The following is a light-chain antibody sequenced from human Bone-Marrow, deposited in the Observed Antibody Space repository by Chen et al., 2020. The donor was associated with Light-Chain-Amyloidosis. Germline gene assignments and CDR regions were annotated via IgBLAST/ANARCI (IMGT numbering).Light chain of an antibody. J-gene: IGLJ1*01. CDR3: CSYAGSSLYV. V-gene: IGLV2-23*02. CDR1: SSDVGSYDF. Sequence: QSALTQPASVSGSPGQSITISCTGTSSDVGSYDFVSWYQQHAGKAPKLMIYEVTKRPSGVSNRYSGSKSGNTASLTIAGLQAEDEADYYCCSYAGSSLYVFGTGTKVSVL. CDR2: EVT.